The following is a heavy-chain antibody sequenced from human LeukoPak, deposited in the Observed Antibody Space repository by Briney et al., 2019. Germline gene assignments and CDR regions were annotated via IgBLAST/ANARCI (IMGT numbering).Heavy chain of an antibody. Sequence: GRSLRLSCAASGFTFSSYAVHWVRQAPGKGLEWVAVISYDGSNKYYADSVKGRFTISRDNSKNTLYLQMNSLRAEDTAVYYCARDHLGDWGQGTLVTVSS. CDR3: ARDHLGD. J-gene: IGHJ4*02. D-gene: IGHD1-26*01. CDR1: GFTFSSYA. V-gene: IGHV3-30*04. CDR2: ISYDGSNK.